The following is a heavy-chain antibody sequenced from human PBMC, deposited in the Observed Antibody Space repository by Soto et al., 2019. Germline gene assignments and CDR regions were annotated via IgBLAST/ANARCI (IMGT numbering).Heavy chain of an antibody. CDR3: ARVEGGWSEFDY. J-gene: IGHJ4*02. CDR1: GFTFSSYS. Sequence: AGGSLRLSCAASGFTFSSYSMNWVRQAPGKGLEWVSSISSSSGYIYYADSVKGRFTISRDNAENSLYLQMNSLRAEDTAVYYCARVEGGWSEFDYWGQGTLVTVSS. D-gene: IGHD6-19*01. CDR2: ISSSSGYI. V-gene: IGHV3-21*01.